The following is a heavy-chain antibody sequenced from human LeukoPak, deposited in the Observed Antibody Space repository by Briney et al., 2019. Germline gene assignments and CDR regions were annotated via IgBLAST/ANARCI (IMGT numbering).Heavy chain of an antibody. J-gene: IGHJ4*02. CDR3: TRPNYGDYADNY. Sequence: GGSLRLSCAASGFTFSGSAMHWVRRASGKGLEWVGRIRSKAKNYETTYAPSVKGRFAISRDDSKNTAFLQMNGLKTEDTAMYYCTRPNYGDYADNYWGQGTLVTVSS. CDR1: GFTFSGSA. V-gene: IGHV3-73*01. D-gene: IGHD4-17*01. CDR2: IRSKAKNYET.